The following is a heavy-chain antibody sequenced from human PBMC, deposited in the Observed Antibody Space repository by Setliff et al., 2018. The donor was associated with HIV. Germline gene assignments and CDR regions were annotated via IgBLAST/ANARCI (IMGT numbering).Heavy chain of an antibody. Sequence: GGSLRLSCAASGFIFSSYIMNWVRQAPGKGLEWVSYISSSSSTIYYADSVKGRFTISRDNAKNSLYLQMNSLRDEDTAVYYCARVPTTLATSSGCYWSQGTLVTVSS. CDR1: GFIFSSYI. CDR2: ISSSSSTI. D-gene: IGHD6-19*01. V-gene: IGHV3-48*02. J-gene: IGHJ4*02. CDR3: ARVPTTLATSSGCY.